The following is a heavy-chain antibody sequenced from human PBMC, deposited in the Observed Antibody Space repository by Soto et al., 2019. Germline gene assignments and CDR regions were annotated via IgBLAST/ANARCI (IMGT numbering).Heavy chain of an antibody. CDR1: GGSIITSYY. D-gene: IGHD2-21*01. CDR2: IYYGGST. CDR3: ARHDWARFYGMDV. J-gene: IGHJ6*02. V-gene: IGHV4-39*01. Sequence: SETLSLTXSVSGGSIITSYYWGWIRQPPGKGLEWIGSIYYGGSTYYNSSLKSRVTIFVDTSKSQFSLMLGSVTAADTAVYYCARHDWARFYGMDVWGQGTTVTVSS.